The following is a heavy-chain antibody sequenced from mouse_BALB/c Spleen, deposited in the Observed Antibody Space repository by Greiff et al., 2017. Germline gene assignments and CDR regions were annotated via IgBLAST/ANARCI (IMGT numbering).Heavy chain of an antibody. CDR3: ARDISCDYDGYLDY. V-gene: IGHV7-3*02. CDR1: GFTFTDYY. Sequence: VKLVESGGGLVQPGGSLRLSCATSGFTFTDYYMSWVRQPPGKARVWLGFVRNNANGYTTEYSASVKVRFTISRGNSQSILYLQMNTLRAEDSATYYCARDISCDYDGYLDYWGQGTTLTVSA. J-gene: IGHJ2*01. D-gene: IGHD2-4*01. CDR2: VRNNANGYTT.